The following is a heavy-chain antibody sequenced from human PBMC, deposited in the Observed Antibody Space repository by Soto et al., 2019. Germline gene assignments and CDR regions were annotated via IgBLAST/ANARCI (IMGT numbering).Heavy chain of an antibody. CDR1: GGTFSSYA. V-gene: IGHV1-69*12. Sequence: QVQLVQSGAEVKKPGSSVKVSCKASGGTFSSYAISWVRQAPGQGLEWMGGIIPIFGTANYAQKFQGRVTITADESTSTAYMELSSLSSEDTAVYYCARHPPAVYYYGMDVWGQVTTVTVSS. J-gene: IGHJ6*02. CDR2: IIPIFGTA. CDR3: ARHPPAVYYYGMDV.